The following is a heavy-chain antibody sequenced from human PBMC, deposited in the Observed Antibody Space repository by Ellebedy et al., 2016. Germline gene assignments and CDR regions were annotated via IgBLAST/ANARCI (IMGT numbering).Heavy chain of an antibody. Sequence: GGSLRLSCAASGFTFSSYAMSWVRQAPGKGLEWASAISGSGGSTYYADSVKGRFTISRDNSKNTLYLQMNSLRAEDTAVYYCAKGGAYYDILTGYPYWGQGTLVTVSS. D-gene: IGHD3-9*01. CDR2: ISGSGGST. V-gene: IGHV3-23*01. CDR3: AKGGAYYDILTGYPY. J-gene: IGHJ4*02. CDR1: GFTFSSYA.